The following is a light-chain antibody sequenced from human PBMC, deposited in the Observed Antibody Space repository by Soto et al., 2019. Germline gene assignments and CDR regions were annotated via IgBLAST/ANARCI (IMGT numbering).Light chain of an antibody. J-gene: IGKJ3*01. V-gene: IGKV1-39*01. CDR2: TTT. Sequence: DIQMTQSPSSLSASVGDRVTITCRASQSIGRYLNWYQQKPGKAPSLLISTTTTLQSEVPSRFSGSGSGIDFTLTITSLQPEDFATYYCQQTYSTIFTFGPGTKVDIK. CDR1: QSIGRY. CDR3: QQTYSTIFT.